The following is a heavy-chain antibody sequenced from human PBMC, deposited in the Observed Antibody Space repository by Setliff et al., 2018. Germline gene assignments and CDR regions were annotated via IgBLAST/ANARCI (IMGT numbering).Heavy chain of an antibody. Sequence: ASVKVSCKVSGYTLTELSRHWVRQAPGKGLEWMGGFDPEDSETIYAQKFQGRVTITADESTSTAYMELSSLRSEDTAVYYCAGDSRGLVPAAIEGSYYYYGMDVWGQGTTVTVSS. CDR3: AGDSRGLVPAAIEGSYYYYGMDV. J-gene: IGHJ6*02. V-gene: IGHV1-24*01. CDR2: FDPEDSET. D-gene: IGHD2-2*02. CDR1: GYTLTELS.